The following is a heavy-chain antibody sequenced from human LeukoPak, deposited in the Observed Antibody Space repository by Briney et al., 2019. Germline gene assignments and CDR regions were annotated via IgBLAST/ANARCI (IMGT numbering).Heavy chain of an antibody. D-gene: IGHD6-13*01. CDR3: ASGTGYSSSWTASLDY. CDR2: IYTSGST. CDR1: GGSISSYY. J-gene: IGHJ4*02. Sequence: SETLSLTCTVSGGSISSYYWSWIRQPAGKGLEWIGRIYTSGSTNYNPSLKSPVTMSVDTSKNQFSLKLSSVTAADTAVYYCASGTGYSSSWTASLDYWGQGTLVTVSS. V-gene: IGHV4-4*07.